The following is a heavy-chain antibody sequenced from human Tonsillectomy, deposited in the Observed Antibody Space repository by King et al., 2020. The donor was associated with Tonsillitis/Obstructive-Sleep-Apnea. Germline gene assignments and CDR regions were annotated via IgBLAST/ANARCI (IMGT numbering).Heavy chain of an antibody. J-gene: IGHJ4*02. D-gene: IGHD6-19*01. CDR1: GFTFGDYP. CDR3: ARAWFSGWYGASGY. CDR2: IRSKAYGGTT. Sequence: VQLVESGGGLVQPGRSLRLSCIASGFTFGDYPMSWVRQTPGKGLEWISFIRSKAYGGTTEYAASVKGRFTVSRDDSKINAYLQMNSLKTEDTAVYYCARAWFSGWYGASGYWGQGTLVTVSS. V-gene: IGHV3-49*04.